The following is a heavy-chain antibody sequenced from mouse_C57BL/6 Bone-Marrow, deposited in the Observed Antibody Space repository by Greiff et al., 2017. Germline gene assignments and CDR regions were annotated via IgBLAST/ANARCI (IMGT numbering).Heavy chain of an antibody. J-gene: IGHJ2*01. CDR1: GFNIKDDY. V-gene: IGHV14-4*01. CDR3: TVDGYFLFDY. D-gene: IGHD2-3*01. CDR2: IDPENGDT. Sequence: VQLQQSGAELVRPGASVKLSCTASGFNIKDDYMHWVKQRPEQGLEWIGWIDPENGDTEYASKFQGKATITADTSSNTAYLQLSSLTSEDTAVXYCTVDGYFLFDYWGQGTTLTVSS.